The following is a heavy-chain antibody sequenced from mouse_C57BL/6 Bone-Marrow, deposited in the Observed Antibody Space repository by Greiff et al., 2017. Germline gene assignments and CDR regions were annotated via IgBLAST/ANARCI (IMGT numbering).Heavy chain of an antibody. CDR1: GFNIKDYY. CDR2: IDPEDGET. J-gene: IGHJ2*01. Sequence: EVQLQQSGAELVKPGASVKLSCTASGFNIKDYYMPWVKQRTEQGLEWIGRIDPEDGETKYAPNFQGKATITADTSSNTSYLQLSSLTSEDTAVYYCAISNWSCDYWGQGTTLTVSS. V-gene: IGHV14-2*01. D-gene: IGHD4-1*01. CDR3: AISNWSCDY.